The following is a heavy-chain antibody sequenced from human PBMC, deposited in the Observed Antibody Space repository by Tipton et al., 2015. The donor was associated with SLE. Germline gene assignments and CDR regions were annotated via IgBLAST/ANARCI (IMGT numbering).Heavy chain of an antibody. D-gene: IGHD4-17*01. Sequence: TLSLTCTVSGGSISSGGYYWSWIRQHPGKGLEWIGYIYYSGSTYYNPSLKSRVTMSVDTSKNQFSLKLSSVTAADTAVYYCARWMTTVTTCYFDYWGQGTLVTVSS. J-gene: IGHJ4*02. V-gene: IGHV4-31*03. CDR1: GGSISSGGYY. CDR2: IYYSGST. CDR3: ARWMTTVTTCYFDY.